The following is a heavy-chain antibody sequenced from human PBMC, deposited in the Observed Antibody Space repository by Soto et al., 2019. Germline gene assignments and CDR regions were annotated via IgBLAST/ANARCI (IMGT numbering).Heavy chain of an antibody. CDR2: MNPNSGNT. D-gene: IGHD4-17*01. Sequence: QVQLVQSGAEVKKPGASVKVSCKASGYTFTSYDINWVRQATRQGLGWRGWMNPNSGNTGYAYKFQGRVTKTSNTSISTGYMSLSRWRSEDTAVYYCASTLYGDNVDYWGQGTLVTVSS. CDR3: ASTLYGDNVDY. CDR1: GYTFTSYD. V-gene: IGHV1-8*01. J-gene: IGHJ4*02.